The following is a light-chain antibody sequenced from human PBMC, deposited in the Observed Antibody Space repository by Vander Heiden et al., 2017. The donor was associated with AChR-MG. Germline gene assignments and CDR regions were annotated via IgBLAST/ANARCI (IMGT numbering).Light chain of an antibody. CDR3: ASYSSGRSLSVV. CDR2: DVS. J-gene: IGLJ2*01. V-gene: IGLV2-14*03. Sequence: QSALTQPASVSGSPGQSIAISCTGSSSDVANFNSVSWYQQVRGRAPILIIYDVSKRPSGASTRFSGSKSGHTASLTISGVQPEDEAVYYCASYSSGRSLSVVFGRGTKLTV. CDR1: SSDVANFNS.